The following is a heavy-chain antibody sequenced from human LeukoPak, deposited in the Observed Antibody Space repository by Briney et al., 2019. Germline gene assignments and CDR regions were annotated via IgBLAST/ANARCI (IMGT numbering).Heavy chain of an antibody. CDR2: ISGNGGST. Sequence: GGSLRLSCAASGFTFTNHAMQWDRQAPGKGLEYVSAISGNGGSTYYANSVKGRFTISRDNSKNTVYLQMDSLRAEDMAVYYCARAGVIRYVAWLINYYMDVWGKGTTVTVSS. J-gene: IGHJ6*03. CDR3: ARAGVIRYVAWLINYYMDV. CDR1: GFTFTNHA. V-gene: IGHV3-64*01. D-gene: IGHD3-9*01.